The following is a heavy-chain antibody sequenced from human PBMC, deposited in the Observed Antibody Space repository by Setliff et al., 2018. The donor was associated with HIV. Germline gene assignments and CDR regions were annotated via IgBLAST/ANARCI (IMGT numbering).Heavy chain of an antibody. CDR2: INSDGSTV. V-gene: IGHV3-74*03. CDR3: VRVTGFSSSWFGY. J-gene: IGHJ5*01. CDR1: GFTFSYYW. Sequence: GGSLRLSCAASGFTFSYYWMHWVRQAPGKGLEWVARINSDGSTVEHAGAVRGRLTSSRDNARNTLYLEMNSLRVEDAAMYYCVRVTGFSSSWFGYWGQGTLVTVSS. D-gene: IGHD6-13*01.